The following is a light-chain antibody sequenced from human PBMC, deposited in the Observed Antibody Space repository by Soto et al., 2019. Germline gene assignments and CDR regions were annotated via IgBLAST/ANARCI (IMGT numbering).Light chain of an antibody. CDR1: QCLGYSYGSTD. Sequence: EMTQSPRALPGTLVQPASITCLASQCLGYSYGSTDLNWFHQRQGQTPRRLIYKVSNRDSGVPDRFSGSGSGTDLTLKISRVVAQDVGVSYCMQGTHWHPTFGQGTRLEIK. CDR3: MQGTHWHPT. V-gene: IGKV2-30*01. CDR2: KVS. J-gene: IGKJ5*01.